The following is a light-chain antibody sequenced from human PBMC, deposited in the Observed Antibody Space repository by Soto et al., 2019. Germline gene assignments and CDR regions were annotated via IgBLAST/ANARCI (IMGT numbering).Light chain of an antibody. CDR2: DAS. J-gene: IGKJ4*01. CDR3: QQYDNLPPLT. Sequence: DIQMTQSPSSLSASVGDRVTITCQASQDISNYLNWYQQKPGKAPKLLIYDASNLETGVPTRFSGILFGSDFTLTISSLQPHDIATYYCQQYDNLPPLTFGGGTKVEIK. V-gene: IGKV1-33*01. CDR1: QDISNY.